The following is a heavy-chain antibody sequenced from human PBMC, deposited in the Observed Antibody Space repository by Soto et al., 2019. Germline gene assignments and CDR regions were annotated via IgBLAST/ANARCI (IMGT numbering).Heavy chain of an antibody. CDR2: ISAYNGNT. V-gene: IGHV1-18*04. D-gene: IGHD3-3*01. CDR3: ARSHQTIFGVVTDYYGMDV. Sequence: ASVKVSCKASGYTFTSYGISWVRQAPGQGLEWMGWISAYNGNTNYAQKLQGRVTMTTDTSTSTAYMELRSLRSDDTAVYYCARSHQTIFGVVTDYYGMDVWGQGTTVTVSS. J-gene: IGHJ6*02. CDR1: GYTFTSYG.